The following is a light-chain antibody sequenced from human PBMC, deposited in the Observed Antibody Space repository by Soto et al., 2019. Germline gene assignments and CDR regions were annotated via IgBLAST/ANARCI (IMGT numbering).Light chain of an antibody. Sequence: DIQMTQSPSSVSASVGDRVTITCRASRDINKWLAWHQQKPGKAPNLLIFSASSLQSGVPSRFIGSGSGTYFTLALTNLHPEDVAIYYCQQAHRFPLTFGPWTKVDLK. CDR1: RDINKW. V-gene: IGKV1-12*01. CDR3: QQAHRFPLT. CDR2: SAS. J-gene: IGKJ3*01.